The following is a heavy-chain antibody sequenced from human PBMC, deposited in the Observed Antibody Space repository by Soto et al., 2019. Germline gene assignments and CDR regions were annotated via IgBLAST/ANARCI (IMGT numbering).Heavy chain of an antibody. V-gene: IGHV1-69*02. J-gene: IGHJ5*02. CDR3: ASIIITTYSNWFDP. CDR2: IIPILGIA. D-gene: IGHD3-3*01. CDR1: GGTFSSYT. Sequence: SVKVSCKASGGTFSSYTISWVRQAPGQGLEWMGRIIPILGIANYAQKFQGRVTITADKSTSTAYMELSSLRSEDTAVYYCASIIITTYSNWFDPWGQGSLVTVSS.